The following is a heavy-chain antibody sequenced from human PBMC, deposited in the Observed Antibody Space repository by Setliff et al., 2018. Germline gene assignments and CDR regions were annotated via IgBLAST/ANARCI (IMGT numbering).Heavy chain of an antibody. CDR2: INPDGSIT. J-gene: IGHJ6*03. Sequence: GGSLRLSCGASGFAFSKYWMYWVRQVPGKGLVWVSRINPDGSITNYGDSVRGRFTISRDNAKDTLYLQMNSLRAEDTAVYFCASIDWGENFYNMDVWGKGTTVTVS. D-gene: IGHD7-27*01. V-gene: IGHV3-74*01. CDR1: GFAFSKYW. CDR3: ASIDWGENFYNMDV.